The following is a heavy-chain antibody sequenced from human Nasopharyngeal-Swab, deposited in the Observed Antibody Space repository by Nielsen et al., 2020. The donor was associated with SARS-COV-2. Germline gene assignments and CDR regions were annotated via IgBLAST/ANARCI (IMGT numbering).Heavy chain of an antibody. J-gene: IGHJ4*02. Sequence: VSVKVSCKASGYTFTSYGISWVRQAPGQGLEWMGWISAYNGNTNYAQKLQGRVTMTTDTSTSTAYMELRSLRSDDTAVYYCAYYCSSTSCYPLWGQGTLVTVSS. V-gene: IGHV1-18*01. D-gene: IGHD2-2*01. CDR2: ISAYNGNT. CDR3: AYYCSSTSCYPL. CDR1: GYTFTSYG.